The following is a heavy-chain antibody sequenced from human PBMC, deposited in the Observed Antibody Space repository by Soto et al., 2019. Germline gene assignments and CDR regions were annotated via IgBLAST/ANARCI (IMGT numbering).Heavy chain of an antibody. Sequence: GGSLRLSCAASGITFSSYWMHWVRQAPGKGLGWGSRINSDGSSTSYADSGKGRFTISRDHAKNTLYLQMNSLRAEDTAVYYCARDSLYYDFWSGSPYGMDVWGEGTTVTVSS. CDR3: ARDSLYYDFWSGSPYGMDV. J-gene: IGHJ6*04. D-gene: IGHD3-3*01. V-gene: IGHV3-74*01. CDR2: INSDGSST. CDR1: GITFSSYW.